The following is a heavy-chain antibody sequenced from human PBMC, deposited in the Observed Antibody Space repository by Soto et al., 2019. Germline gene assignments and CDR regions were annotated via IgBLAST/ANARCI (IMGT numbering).Heavy chain of an antibody. J-gene: IGHJ6*02. CDR3: ARDREDTAMVTDYYGMDV. D-gene: IGHD5-18*01. Sequence: ASVKVSCKASGYTFTSYAMHWVRQAPGQRLEWMGWINAGNGNTKYSQKFQGRVTITRDTSASTAYMELSSLRSEDTAVYYCARDREDTAMVTDYYGMDVWGQGTTVTVSS. V-gene: IGHV1-3*01. CDR1: GYTFTSYA. CDR2: INAGNGNT.